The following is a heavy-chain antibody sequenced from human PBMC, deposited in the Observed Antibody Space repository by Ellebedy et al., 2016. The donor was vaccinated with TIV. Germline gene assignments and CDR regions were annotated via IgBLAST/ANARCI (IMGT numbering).Heavy chain of an antibody. J-gene: IGHJ3*01. CDR1: GGSISRSGYY. Sequence: GSLRLSCTVFGGSISRSGYYWGWIRQPPGKGLEWIVSVYYSGSTNYNPSLKSRVTITADTSKNQFSLKLNYLTASDTAVYNCAMPPVPANFDAFDVWGQGTMVTVSS. CDR2: VYYSGST. D-gene: IGHD1-1*01. CDR3: AMPPVPANFDAFDV. V-gene: IGHV4-39*01.